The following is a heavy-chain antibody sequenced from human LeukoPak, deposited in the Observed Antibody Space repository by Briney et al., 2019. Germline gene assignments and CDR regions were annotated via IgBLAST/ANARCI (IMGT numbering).Heavy chain of an antibody. V-gene: IGHV4-61*10. CDR2: IYYSGST. CDR1: GGSISSDSYY. J-gene: IGHJ4*02. CDR3: ARGEYTGYSSGWYEFDY. Sequence: SETLSLTCTVSGGSISSDSYYWSWIRQPAGKGLEWIGYIYYSGSTNYNPSLKSRVTISVDTSKNQFSLKLSSVTAADTAVYYCARGEYTGYSSGWYEFDYWGQGTLVTVSS. D-gene: IGHD6-19*01.